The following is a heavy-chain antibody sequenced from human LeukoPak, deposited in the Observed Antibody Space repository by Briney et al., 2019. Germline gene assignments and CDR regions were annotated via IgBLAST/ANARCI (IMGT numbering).Heavy chain of an antibody. J-gene: IGHJ6*02. CDR3: TRDRQGPRLYEMDI. CDR2: IKVDGSEI. V-gene: IGHV3-7*01. D-gene: IGHD2-8*01. CDR1: GFTFSMYW. Sequence: GGSLRLSCAASGFTFSMYWMSWVRQAPGKGPEWVANIKVDGSEIYYVDSVRGRYTISRDNAKNSLYLQMNSLRAEDTAVYYCTRDRQGPRLYEMDIWGQGTTVTVSS.